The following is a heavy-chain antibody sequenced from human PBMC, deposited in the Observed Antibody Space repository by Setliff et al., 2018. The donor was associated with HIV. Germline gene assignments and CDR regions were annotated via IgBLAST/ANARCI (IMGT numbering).Heavy chain of an antibody. Sequence: GGSLRLSCAASGFSVNNNYMTWVRQAPGKGLEWVSVMNNDGTTYYAESVKGRFTVSRDNSSNILYLHMNSLITEDTAVYYCAKGVKWLAPWGQGTLVTVS. CDR2: MNNDGTT. J-gene: IGHJ5*02. D-gene: IGHD3-10*01. CDR3: AKGVKWLAP. V-gene: IGHV3-53*01. CDR1: GFSVNNNY.